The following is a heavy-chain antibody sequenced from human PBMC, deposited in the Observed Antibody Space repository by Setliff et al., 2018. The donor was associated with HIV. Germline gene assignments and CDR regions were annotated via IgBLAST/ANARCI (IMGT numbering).Heavy chain of an antibody. CDR1: GGSISSHY. J-gene: IGHJ2*01. CDR2: IYYSGST. Sequence: SETLSLTCTVSGGSISSHYWSWIRQPPGKGLEWIGYIYYSGSTNYNPSLKSRVTILVDTSKNQFSLKLTSVTPADTAVYYCARGARSYFDLWGRGTLVTVS. CDR3: ARGARSYFDL. V-gene: IGHV4-59*11.